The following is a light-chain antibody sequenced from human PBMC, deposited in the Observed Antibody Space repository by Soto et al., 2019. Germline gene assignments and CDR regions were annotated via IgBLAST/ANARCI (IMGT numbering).Light chain of an antibody. J-gene: IGKJ2*01. CDR3: QQSYSTPLYT. CDR2: DAS. CDR1: QSITNW. V-gene: IGKV1-5*01. Sequence: DIQMTQSPSTLSASVGDRVTITCRASQSITNWLAWYQQKPGKAPKLLIYDASSLESGVPSRFSGSGSGTEFTLTISSLQPDDSATYYCQQSYSTPLYTFGQGTKLEIK.